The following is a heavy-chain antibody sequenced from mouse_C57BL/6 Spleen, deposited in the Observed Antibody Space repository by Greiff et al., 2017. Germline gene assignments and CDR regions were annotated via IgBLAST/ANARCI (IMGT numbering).Heavy chain of an antibody. Sequence: QVQLKESGPELVKPGASVKISCKASGYAFSSSWMNWVKQRPGKGLEWIGRIYPGDGDTNYNGKFKGKAKLTVDKSSSPAYMQLSSLTSEDSAFYFCARRGHYYGSSYAMDYWGQGTSVTVSS. CDR1: GYAFSSSW. D-gene: IGHD1-1*01. CDR3: ARRGHYYGSSYAMDY. V-gene: IGHV1-82*01. J-gene: IGHJ4*01. CDR2: IYPGDGDT.